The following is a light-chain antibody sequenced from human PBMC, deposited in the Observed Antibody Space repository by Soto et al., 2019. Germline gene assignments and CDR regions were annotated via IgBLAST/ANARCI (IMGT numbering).Light chain of an antibody. CDR2: EVT. V-gene: IGLV2-8*01. J-gene: IGLJ1*01. CDR3: SSDAGSYNND. CDR1: SSDVGGYDP. Sequence: QSALTQPPSATGSPGQSVTIPCTGTSSDVGGYDPVSWYQQHPGKAPKLLIYEVTKRPAGVPDRFSGSMPGNTASLTVSGLQAEDEADYFCSSDAGSYNNDFGTGSKVIGL.